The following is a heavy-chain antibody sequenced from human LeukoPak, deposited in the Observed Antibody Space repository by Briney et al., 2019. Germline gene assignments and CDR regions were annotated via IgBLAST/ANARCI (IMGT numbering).Heavy chain of an antibody. CDR1: GYTFTGYY. J-gene: IGHJ3*02. Sequence: ASVKVSCKASGYTFTGYYMHWVRQAPGQGLEWMGWINPNSGGTNYAQKFQGRVTMTRDTSISTAYMELSRLRSDDTAVYYCARELILWFGELSAFDIWGQGTMVTVPS. CDR3: ARELILWFGELSAFDI. D-gene: IGHD3-10*01. V-gene: IGHV1-2*02. CDR2: INPNSGGT.